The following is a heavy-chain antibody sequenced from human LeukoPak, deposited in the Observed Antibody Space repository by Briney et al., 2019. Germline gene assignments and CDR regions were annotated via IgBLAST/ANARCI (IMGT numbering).Heavy chain of an antibody. Sequence: RSSETLSLTCTVSGGSISSSSYYWGWIRQPPGKGLEWIGSIYYSGSTYYNPSLKSRVTMSVDTSKNQFSLKLSSVTAADTAVYYCARVCDDILTGYYPDAFDIWGQGTMVTVSS. J-gene: IGHJ3*02. CDR2: IYYSGST. V-gene: IGHV4-39*07. D-gene: IGHD3-9*01. CDR3: ARVCDDILTGYYPDAFDI. CDR1: GGSISSSSYY.